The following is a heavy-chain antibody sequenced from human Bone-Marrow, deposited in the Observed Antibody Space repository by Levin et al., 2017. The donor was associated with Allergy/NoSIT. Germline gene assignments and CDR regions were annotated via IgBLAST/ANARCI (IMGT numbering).Heavy chain of an antibody. CDR2: ISGSGGST. Sequence: LSLTCAASGFTFSSSAMSWVRQAPGKGLEWVSAISGSGGSTYYADSVKGRFTISRDNSKNTLYLQMNSLRAEDTAVYYCAKDTRYSGWYAGFTFDYWGQGTLVTVSS. V-gene: IGHV3-23*01. CDR1: GFTFSSSA. D-gene: IGHD6-19*01. J-gene: IGHJ4*02. CDR3: AKDTRYSGWYAGFTFDY.